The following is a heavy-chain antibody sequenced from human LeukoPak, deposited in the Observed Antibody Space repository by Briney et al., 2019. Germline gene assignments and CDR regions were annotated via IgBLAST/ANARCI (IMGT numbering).Heavy chain of an antibody. CDR3: ARDVEARISAAGTFDY. D-gene: IGHD6-13*01. V-gene: IGHV3-23*01. J-gene: IGHJ4*02. CDR1: GFTFSNYA. Sequence: GGSVRLSCAASGFTFSNYAMSWVRQAPGKGLEWVSVISGLGGSTYYADSVKGRFAISRDNSKSTLWLQMNSLRADDTAIYYCARDVEARISAAGTFDYWGQGSLVTDPS. CDR2: ISGLGGST.